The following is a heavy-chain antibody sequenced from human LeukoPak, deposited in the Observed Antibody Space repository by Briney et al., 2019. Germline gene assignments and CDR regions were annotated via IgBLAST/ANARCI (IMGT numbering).Heavy chain of an antibody. CDR3: ASSEIRYFDWLLIFDY. J-gene: IGHJ4*02. Sequence: GGSLRLSCAASGFTVSSNYMSWVRQAPGKGLEWVSVIYSGGSTYYADSVKGRFTISRDNSKNTLYLQMNSLRAEDTAVYYCASSEIRYFDWLLIFDYWGQGTLVTVSS. CDR2: IYSGGST. D-gene: IGHD3-9*01. V-gene: IGHV3-66*01. CDR1: GFTVSSNY.